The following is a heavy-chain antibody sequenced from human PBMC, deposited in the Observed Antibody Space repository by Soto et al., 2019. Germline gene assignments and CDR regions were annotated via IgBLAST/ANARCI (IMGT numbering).Heavy chain of an antibody. Sequence: PGGSLRLSCGASGFTFSRVSMSWIRQAPGKGLEWLSYISPGSRYPAYADSVKGRFTISRDNAKRSLYLQMMSLTAEDTAIYYCVRGGGGGLFDPWGQGTMVTVSS. CDR2: ISPGSRYP. CDR3: VRGGGGGLFDP. D-gene: IGHD2-15*01. V-gene: IGHV3-21*05. J-gene: IGHJ5*02. CDR1: GFTFSRVS.